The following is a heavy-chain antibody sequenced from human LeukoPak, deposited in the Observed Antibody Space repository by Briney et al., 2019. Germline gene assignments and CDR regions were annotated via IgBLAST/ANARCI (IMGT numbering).Heavy chain of an antibody. CDR2: IKDKGEGGTI. Sequence: GGSLRLSCAASGFTFKNAWMSWVRQAPGKGPEWVARIKDKGEGGTIDYAASVRGRFIISRDDSRDAVYLQMNSLIVDDSAVYYCTTDPRYWGQGTLVTVSS. CDR1: GFTFKNAW. CDR3: TTDPRY. J-gene: IGHJ4*02. V-gene: IGHV3-15*01.